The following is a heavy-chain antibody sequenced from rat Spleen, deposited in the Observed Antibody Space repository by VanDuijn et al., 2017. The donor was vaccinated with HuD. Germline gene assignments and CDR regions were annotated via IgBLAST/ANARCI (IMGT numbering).Heavy chain of an antibody. D-gene: IGHD1-2*01. CDR2: ISTGGSNT. Sequence: EVQLVESGGGLVQPGRSLKLSCAASGFIYSNYVMAWVSQAPTKGLEWVASISTGGSNTYYRDSVKGRFTISRDNAKNTLYLQMDSLRSEDTATYYCERHSYYSSYIYAPLDFDYWGQGVMVTVSS. V-gene: IGHV5S13*01. J-gene: IGHJ2*01. CDR3: ERHSYYSSYIYAPLDFDY. CDR1: GFIYSNYV.